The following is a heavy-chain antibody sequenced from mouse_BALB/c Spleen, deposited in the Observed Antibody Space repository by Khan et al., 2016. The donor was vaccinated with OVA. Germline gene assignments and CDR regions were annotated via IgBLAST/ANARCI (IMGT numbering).Heavy chain of an antibody. D-gene: IGHD1-1*02. CDR1: GFSLTDYG. Sequence: QVQLKQSGPGLVAPSQSLSITCTVSGFSLTDYGVSWIRPPPGKGLEWLGVIWGGGSTYYNSALKSSLSINKDNSKSHVFLNMNSLQTDDTAMYYDAKGIWSYYVAVDYWGQGTTVTVSS. J-gene: IGHJ4*01. CDR2: IWGGGST. V-gene: IGHV2-6-5*01. CDR3: AKGIWSYYVAVDY.